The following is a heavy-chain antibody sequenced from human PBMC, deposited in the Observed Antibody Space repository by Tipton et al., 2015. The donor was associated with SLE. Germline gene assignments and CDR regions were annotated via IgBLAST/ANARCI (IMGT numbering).Heavy chain of an antibody. J-gene: IGHJ4*02. V-gene: IGHV4-59*02. CDR2: VYYSGTT. D-gene: IGHD3-3*01. Sequence: TLSLTCTVSGGSVSSHYWSWIRQPPGKGLEWIAYVYYSGTTRYNPSPKSRVTLSVDTYKKQISLKLSSVTAADTAVYYCARLWSGYHHVPVESDWGQGTLVTVSS. CDR1: GGSVSSHY. CDR3: ARLWSGYHHVPVESD.